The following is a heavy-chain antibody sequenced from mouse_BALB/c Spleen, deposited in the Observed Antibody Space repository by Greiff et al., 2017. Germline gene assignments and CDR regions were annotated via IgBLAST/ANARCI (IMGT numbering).Heavy chain of an antibody. J-gene: IGHJ1*01. Sequence: VQLQESGPGLVQPSQSLSITCTVSGFSLTSYGVHWVRQSPGKGLEWLGVIWSGGSTDYNAAFISRLSISKDNSKSQVFFKMNSLQANDTAIYYCARTDDGGSYWYFDVWGAGTTVTVSA. CDR3: ARTDDGGSYWYFDV. D-gene: IGHD2-3*01. CDR1: GFSLTSYG. CDR2: IWSGGST. V-gene: IGHV2-2*02.